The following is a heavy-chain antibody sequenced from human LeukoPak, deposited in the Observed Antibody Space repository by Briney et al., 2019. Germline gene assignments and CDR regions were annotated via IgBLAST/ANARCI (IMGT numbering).Heavy chain of an antibody. CDR1: GGSISSYY. V-gene: IGHV4-4*09. CDR3: ARPEVPGYWFDP. Sequence: SETLSLTCTVSGGSISSYYWSWIRQPPGKGLESIGYIYTSGSTNYNPSLKSRVTISVDTSKNQFSLKLSSVTAADTAVYYCARPEVPGYWFDPWGQGTLVTVSS. J-gene: IGHJ5*02. CDR2: IYTSGST.